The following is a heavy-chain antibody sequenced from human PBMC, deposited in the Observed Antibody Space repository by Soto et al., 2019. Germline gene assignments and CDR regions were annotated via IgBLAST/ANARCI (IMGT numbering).Heavy chain of an antibody. CDR3: TRHCLDSTSCSNPDY. V-gene: IGHV3-73*01. Sequence: GGSLRLSCAASGFTFSGSAMHWVRQASGKGLEWVGRIRSKANSYATAYAASVKGRFTISRDDSKNTAYLQMNSLKTEDTAVYYCTRHCLDSTSCSNPDYWGQGTLVTVSS. D-gene: IGHD2-2*01. J-gene: IGHJ4*02. CDR1: GFTFSGSA. CDR2: IRSKANSYAT.